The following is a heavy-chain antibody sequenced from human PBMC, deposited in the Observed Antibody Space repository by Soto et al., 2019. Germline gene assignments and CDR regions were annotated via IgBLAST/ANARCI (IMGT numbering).Heavy chain of an antibody. V-gene: IGHV1-18*04. J-gene: IGHJ4*02. CDR2: ISAYNGNT. CDR1: GYTFTSYG. CDR3: ARDEGNKYDSSGYLRWYYFDY. D-gene: IGHD3-22*01. Sequence: ASVKVSCKASGYTFTSYGISWVRQAPGQGLEWMGWISAYNGNTNYAQKLQGRVTMTTDTSTSTAYMELRSLRSDDTAVYYCARDEGNKYDSSGYLRWYYFDYWGQGTLVTVSS.